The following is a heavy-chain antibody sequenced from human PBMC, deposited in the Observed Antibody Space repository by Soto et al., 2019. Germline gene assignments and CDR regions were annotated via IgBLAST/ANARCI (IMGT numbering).Heavy chain of an antibody. CDR1: GYTFTSYA. V-gene: IGHV1-3*01. CDR3: ARDSRIRFLEWLHNWFDP. CDR2: INAGNGNT. Sequence: ASVKVSCKASGYTFTSYAMHWVRQAPGQRLEWMGWINAGNGNTKYSQKFQGRATITRDTSASTAYMELSSLRSEDTAVYYCARDSRIRFLEWLHNWFDPWGQGTLVTVSS. J-gene: IGHJ5*02. D-gene: IGHD3-3*01.